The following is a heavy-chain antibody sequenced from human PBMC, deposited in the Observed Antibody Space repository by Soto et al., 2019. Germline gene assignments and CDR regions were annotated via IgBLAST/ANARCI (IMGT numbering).Heavy chain of an antibody. CDR2: IKQDGSEK. J-gene: IGHJ1*01. CDR1: GFTFSNYW. Sequence: EVQLVESGGGLVQPGGSLRLSCAVSGFTFSNYWMSWVRQAPGKGLEWVANIKQDGSEKYYVDSVKGRFTISRDNAKNSLYLQMNSLGAEDTAVYFCASGLWTFLHWGQGTLVTVSS. D-gene: IGHD3-10*01. V-gene: IGHV3-7*01. CDR3: ASGLWTFLH.